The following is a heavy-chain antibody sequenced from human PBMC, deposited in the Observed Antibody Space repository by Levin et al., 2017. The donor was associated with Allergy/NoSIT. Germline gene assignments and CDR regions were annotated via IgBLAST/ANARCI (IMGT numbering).Heavy chain of an antibody. CDR1: GFTFSSYA. J-gene: IGHJ4*02. D-gene: IGHD2-8*01. Sequence: PGGSLRLSCAASGFTFSSYAMSWVRQAPGKGLEWVSAISGSGGSTYYADSVKGRFTISRDNSKNTLYLQMNSLRAEDTAVYYCAKQAMGVDVLMVYAFDYWGQGTLVTVSS. CDR2: ISGSGGST. V-gene: IGHV3-23*01. CDR3: AKQAMGVDVLMVYAFDY.